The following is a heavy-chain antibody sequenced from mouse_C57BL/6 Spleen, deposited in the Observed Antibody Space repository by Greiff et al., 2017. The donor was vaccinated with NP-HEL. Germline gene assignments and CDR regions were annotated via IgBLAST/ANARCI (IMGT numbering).Heavy chain of an antibody. CDR2: IYPGDGDT. Sequence: QVQLQQSGAELVKPGASVKISCKASGYAFSSYWMNWVKQRPGKGLEWIGQIYPGDGDTNYNGKFKGKATLTADKSSSTAYMQLSSLTSEDSAVYFCARWGDGNYYFDYWGQGTTLTVSS. D-gene: IGHD2-1*01. V-gene: IGHV1-80*01. CDR3: ARWGDGNYYFDY. CDR1: GYAFSSYW. J-gene: IGHJ2*01.